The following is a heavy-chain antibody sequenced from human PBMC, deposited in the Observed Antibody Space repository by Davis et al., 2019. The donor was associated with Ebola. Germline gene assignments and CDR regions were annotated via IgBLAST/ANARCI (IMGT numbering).Heavy chain of an antibody. CDR1: GFTVSSNY. CDR2: IYSGGST. V-gene: IGHV3-53*01. J-gene: IGHJ2*01. CDR3: AKGVVVVAATIMDYWYFDL. D-gene: IGHD2-15*01. Sequence: GESLKISCAASGFTVSSNYMSWVRQAPGKGLEWVSVIYSGGSTYYADSVKGRFTISRDNSKNTLYLQMNSLRAEDTAVYYCAKGVVVVAATIMDYWYFDLWGRGTLVTVSS.